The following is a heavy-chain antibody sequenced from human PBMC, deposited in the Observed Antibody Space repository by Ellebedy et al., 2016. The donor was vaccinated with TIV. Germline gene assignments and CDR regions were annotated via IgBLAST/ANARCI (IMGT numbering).Heavy chain of an antibody. V-gene: IGHV1-3*01. CDR1: GYTFISYT. CDR2: INAGNGNT. J-gene: IGHJ6*02. Sequence: ASVKVSCKASGYTFISYTMHWVRQAPGQRLEWMGWINAGNGNTKYSQKFQGRVTTTRDTSASTAYMDLSSLRSEDTAVYYCARDACRTFSGGRCYSHYYGMDVWGQGTTVTVSS. CDR3: ARDACRTFSGGRCYSHYYGMDV. D-gene: IGHD2-15*01.